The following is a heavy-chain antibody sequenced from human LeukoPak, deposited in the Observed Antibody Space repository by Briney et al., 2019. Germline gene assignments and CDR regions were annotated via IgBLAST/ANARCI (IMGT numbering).Heavy chain of an antibody. Sequence: SETLSLTCIVSGGSISGYYWSWIRQPPGKGLEWIAYIYYSGSTNYNPSLKSRVTISVDTSKNQFSLKLSSVTAADTAVYYCARDRRHNSGFPFFDYWGQGTLVTVSS. CDR3: ARDRRHNSGFPFFDY. CDR1: GGSISGYY. V-gene: IGHV4-59*01. D-gene: IGHD5-18*01. CDR2: IYYSGST. J-gene: IGHJ4*02.